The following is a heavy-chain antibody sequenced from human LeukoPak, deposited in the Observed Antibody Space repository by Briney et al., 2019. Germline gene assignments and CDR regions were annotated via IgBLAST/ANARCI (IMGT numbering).Heavy chain of an antibody. V-gene: IGHV3-23*01. CDR3: AKDSRIGRPRAFDY. CDR2: ISDSGDST. CDR1: GFTFRSYA. D-gene: IGHD1-26*01. J-gene: IGHJ4*02. Sequence: GGSLRLPCAASGFTFRSYAMTWVRQAPGKGLEWVSSISDSGDSTYYADSVKGRFIISRDSSKNTLYLQMSSLRAEDSAVYYCAKDSRIGRPRAFDYWGQGILVTVS.